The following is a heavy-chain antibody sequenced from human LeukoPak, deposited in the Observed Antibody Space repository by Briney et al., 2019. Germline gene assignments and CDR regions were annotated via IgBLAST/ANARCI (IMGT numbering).Heavy chain of an antibody. CDR2: INDSGGST. D-gene: IGHD5-18*01. J-gene: IGHJ4*02. CDR1: GFTFSSYA. Sequence: RPGGSLRLSCAASGFTFSSYAMSWVRQAPGKGLEWVSTINDSGGSTYYADSVRGRFTTSRDNSKNTLYLQMNSLRAEDTAVYYCAKGRIPIDFWGQGTLVTVSS. CDR3: AKGRIPIDF. V-gene: IGHV3-23*01.